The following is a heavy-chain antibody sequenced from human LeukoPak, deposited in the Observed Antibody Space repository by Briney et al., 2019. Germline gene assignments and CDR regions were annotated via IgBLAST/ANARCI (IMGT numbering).Heavy chain of an antibody. CDR3: ARESAREWAYYYYMDV. CDR1: GGSISSHY. Sequence: SETLSLTCTVSGGSISSHYWSWIRQPPGKGLEWIGYTYYSGSTNYNPSLKSRVTISVDTSKNQFSLKLSSVTAADTAVYYCARESAREWAYYYYMDVWGKGTTVTVSS. J-gene: IGHJ6*03. V-gene: IGHV4-59*11. CDR2: TYYSGST. D-gene: IGHD3-3*01.